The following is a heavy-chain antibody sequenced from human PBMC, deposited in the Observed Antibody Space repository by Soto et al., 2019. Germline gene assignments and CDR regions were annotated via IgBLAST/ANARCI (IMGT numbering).Heavy chain of an antibody. CDR2: IYRSGGT. CDR3: AGAKNTANRFPAMDV. J-gene: IGHJ6*02. Sequence: PSETLSLTCAVSGGSIVGSNWWSWVRQPPGKGLEWIGEIYRSGGTKYNPSLKSRVTISVDTSNNQFSLKLTSVTAADTAVYYCAGAKNTANRFPAMDVWGQGTTVTVSS. V-gene: IGHV4-4*02. D-gene: IGHD5-18*01. CDR1: GGSIVGSNW.